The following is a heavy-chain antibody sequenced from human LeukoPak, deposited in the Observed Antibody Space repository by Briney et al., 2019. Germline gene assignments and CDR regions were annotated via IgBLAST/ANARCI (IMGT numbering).Heavy chain of an antibody. D-gene: IGHD3-9*01. V-gene: IGHV3-23*01. CDR3: AKNVLRYFFAFDI. J-gene: IGHJ3*02. CDR1: GFTFSSYA. CDR2: INGSGGST. Sequence: GGSLRLSCAASGFTFSSYAMSWVRQAPGKGLEWVSAINGSGGSTYYADSVKGRFTISRDNSKNTLYLQMNSLRAEDTAVYYCAKNVLRYFFAFDIWGQGTMVTVSS.